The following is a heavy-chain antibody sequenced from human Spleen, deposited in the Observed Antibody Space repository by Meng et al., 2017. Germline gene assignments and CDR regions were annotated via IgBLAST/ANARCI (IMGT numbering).Heavy chain of an antibody. J-gene: IGHJ5*02. V-gene: IGHV1-18*01. D-gene: IGHD2-15*01. Sequence: QVQMVQSGPEVKKPGASVKVSCKDSGYVFAIYGITWVRQAPGQGLEWMGWISAYNGNTNYAQKLQGRVTMTTDTSTSTAYMDLRSLRSDDTAVYYCARGYCSGGSCYGGGWFDPWGQGTLVTVSS. CDR2: ISAYNGNT. CDR3: ARGYCSGGSCYGGGWFDP. CDR1: GYVFAIYG.